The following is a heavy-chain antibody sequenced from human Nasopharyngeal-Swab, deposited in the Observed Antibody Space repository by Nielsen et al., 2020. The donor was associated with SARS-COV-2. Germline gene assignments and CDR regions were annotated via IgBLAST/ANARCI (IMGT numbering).Heavy chain of an antibody. D-gene: IGHD7-27*01. V-gene: IGHV1-18*04. J-gene: IGHJ6*03. Sequence: ASVKVSCKASGYTFSSYGISFVRQAPGQGLEWMGWISAYNGKIHYAQKFQGRVTMTTDTSTSTVYMELRSLRSDDTAVYYCARDGDGSENLSYFYYYMDVWGKGTTVTVSS. CDR3: ARDGDGSENLSYFYYYMDV. CDR2: ISAYNGKI. CDR1: GYTFSSYG.